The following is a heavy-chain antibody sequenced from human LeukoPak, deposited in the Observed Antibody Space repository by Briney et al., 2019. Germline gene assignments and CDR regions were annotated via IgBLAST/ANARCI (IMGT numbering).Heavy chain of an antibody. CDR2: ITGDGNIK. Sequence: GSLRLSCAASEITFSDYAMRWVREAAHRGQELLTFITGDGNIKFHADSVKGRFSVSRDNSKNTQYLQMTSLRPEDTAVYYCAKERLYCGSSFSYWGQGTLVTVSS. CDR1: EITFSDYA. V-gene: IGHV3-30*02. D-gene: IGHD2-21*01. CDR3: AKERLYCGSSFSY. J-gene: IGHJ4*02.